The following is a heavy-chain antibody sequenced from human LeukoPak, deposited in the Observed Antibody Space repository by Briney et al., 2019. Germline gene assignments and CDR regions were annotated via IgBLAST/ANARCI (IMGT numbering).Heavy chain of an antibody. CDR2: ISGYNDNP. CDR1: GYTFTNFG. D-gene: IGHD2-21*01. CDR3: ARDDSAD. Sequence: ASVKVSCKASGYTFTNFGISWVRQAPGQGLEWMGWISGYNDNPNYAQKLQGRVTLTTDTSTSTAYMELRSLRYDDTAVYYCARDDSADWGQGTLDTVSS. V-gene: IGHV1-18*01. J-gene: IGHJ4*02.